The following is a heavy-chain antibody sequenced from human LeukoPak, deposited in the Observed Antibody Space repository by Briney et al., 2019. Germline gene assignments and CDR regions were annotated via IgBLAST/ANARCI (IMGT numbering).Heavy chain of an antibody. CDR3: AKDHNYGSGSYIDY. J-gene: IGHJ4*02. V-gene: IGHV3-30*02. Sequence: PGGSLRLSCAASGFTFSSYGMHWVRQAPGKGLEWVAFIRYDGSNKYYADSVKGRFTISRDNSKNTLYLQMNSLRAEDTAVYYCAKDHNYGSGSYIDYWGQGTLVTVSS. CDR2: IRYDGSNK. D-gene: IGHD3-10*01. CDR1: GFTFSSYG.